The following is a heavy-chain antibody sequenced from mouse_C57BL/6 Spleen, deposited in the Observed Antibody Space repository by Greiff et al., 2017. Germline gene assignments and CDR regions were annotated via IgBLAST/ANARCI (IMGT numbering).Heavy chain of an antibody. J-gene: IGHJ4*01. CDR2: INPNNGGT. D-gene: IGHD1-1*01. Sequence: SGPELVKPGASVKIPCKASGYTFTDYNLDWVKQSHGKSLEWIGDINPNNGGTIYNQKFKGKATLTVDKSSSTDYMELRSLTSEDTAVYYCARYYYGSSFYAMDYWGQGTSVTVSA. CDR1: GYTFTDYN. CDR3: ARYYYGSSFYAMDY. V-gene: IGHV1-18*01.